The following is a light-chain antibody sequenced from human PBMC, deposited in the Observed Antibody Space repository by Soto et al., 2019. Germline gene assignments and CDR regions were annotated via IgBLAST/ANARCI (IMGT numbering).Light chain of an antibody. J-gene: IGKJ5*01. V-gene: IGKV3D-15*01. CDR2: DAS. CDR3: QQYNNWPIT. Sequence: EIVMTQSPATLSVSPGERATLSCRASQSFSRNLAWYQKKTGQDPRPVIYDASTRATGTPARFSGIESGTKFTLSISRLQPEDCAVYDGQQYNNWPITFGQWTRLEIK. CDR1: QSFSRN.